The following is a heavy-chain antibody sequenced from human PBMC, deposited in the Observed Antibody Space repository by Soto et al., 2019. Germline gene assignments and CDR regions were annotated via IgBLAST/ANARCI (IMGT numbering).Heavy chain of an antibody. CDR3: TRDRGVNWHAVSGMTGEVHL. V-gene: IGHV3-21*01. D-gene: IGHD4-17*01. Sequence: EVQLVESGGGLVKPGESLRLSCAASGFTFNTYTMVWVRQAPGKGLEWVSSISTSSNYIYYTDSVKGRFTTSRDNAKKPLFPQLNSLTAEDPAVYLCTRDRGVNWHAVSGMTGEVHLWGQGTRVTVSS. J-gene: IGHJ5*02. CDR1: GFTFNTYT. CDR2: ISTSSNYI.